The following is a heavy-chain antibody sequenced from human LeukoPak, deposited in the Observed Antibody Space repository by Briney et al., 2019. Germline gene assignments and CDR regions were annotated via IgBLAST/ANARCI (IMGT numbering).Heavy chain of an antibody. CDR2: INPNSGDT. V-gene: IGHV1-2*02. CDR1: GYTFTSYY. J-gene: IGHJ6*03. Sequence: ASVKVSCKASGYTFTSYYMHWVRQAPGQGLEWMGWINPNSGDTNYAQSIQGGVTMTRDASISTAYMELSRLTSGDTAVYYCARALNNYYYIDVWGKGTTVTVSS. CDR3: ARALNNYYYIDV.